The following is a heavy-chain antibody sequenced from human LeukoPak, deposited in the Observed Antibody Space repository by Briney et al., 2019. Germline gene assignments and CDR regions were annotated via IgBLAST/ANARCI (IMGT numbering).Heavy chain of an antibody. CDR1: GGTFSSYA. J-gene: IGHJ4*02. Sequence: SVKVSCKASGGTFSSYAISWVRQAPGQGLEWMGRIIPIHGIANHEQKFQGRVTITADKSTSTAYMVLSSLRSEDTAVYYCARDHGLYCSSTSCYGFDYSGQGTLVTVSS. D-gene: IGHD2-2*01. CDR3: ARDHGLYCSSTSCYGFDY. CDR2: IIPIHGIA. V-gene: IGHV1-69*04.